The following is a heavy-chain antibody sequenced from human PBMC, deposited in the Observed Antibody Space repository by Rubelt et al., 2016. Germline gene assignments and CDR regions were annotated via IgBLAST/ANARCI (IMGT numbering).Heavy chain of an antibody. V-gene: IGHV3-23*01. CDR3: ARDLAFNGMDV. CDR1: GFTFSSNA. CDR2: ISGSGGNT. D-gene: IGHD5-12*01. J-gene: IGHJ6*02. Sequence: EVQLLESGGGLVQPGGSLRLSCTASGFTFSSNAMSWVRQAPGKGLEWVSAISGSGGNTYYEDSVKGRFTISRDNSKNTLYLQLNSLRAEDTALYYGARDLAFNGMDVWGQGTTVTVAS.